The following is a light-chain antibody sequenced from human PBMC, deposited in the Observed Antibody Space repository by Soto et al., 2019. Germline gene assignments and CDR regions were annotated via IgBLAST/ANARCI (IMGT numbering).Light chain of an antibody. V-gene: IGLV1-44*01. CDR2: SNN. CDR3: ATWDDSLNGVV. Sequence: QSVLTQPPSASGTPGQRVTISCSGSSCNVGGNTVNWYQQVTGTAPKFHINSNNQRLSGVPDRFSGSKSGTSASLAISGLQSEDEADYYCATWDDSLNGVVFGGGTKLTVL. CDR1: SCNVGGNT. J-gene: IGLJ2*01.